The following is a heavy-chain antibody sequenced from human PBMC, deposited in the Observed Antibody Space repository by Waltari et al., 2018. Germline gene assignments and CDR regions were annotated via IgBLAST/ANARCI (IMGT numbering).Heavy chain of an antibody. J-gene: IGHJ4*02. CDR3: AREQYELLWELDY. CDR1: GFTFRTYS. CDR2: ISYDGSNK. V-gene: IGHV3-30-3*01. D-gene: IGHD3-10*01. Sequence: QVQLVESGGGVVQPGRSLRLSCAASGFTFRTYSMHWFRQAPGKGLEWVAFISYDGSNKYYADSVKGRFTISRDNSENTMYLEMNSLRAEDTAVFYCAREQYELLWELDYWGQGTLVTVSS.